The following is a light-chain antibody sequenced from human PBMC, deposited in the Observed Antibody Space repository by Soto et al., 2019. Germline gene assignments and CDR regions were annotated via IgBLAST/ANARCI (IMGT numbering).Light chain of an antibody. CDR1: QGISNS. J-gene: IGKJ1*01. CDR2: DAS. Sequence: DIQMTQSPSSLSASVGDRVTITCRASQGISNSLAWYQQEPGKVPKLLIYDASTLQSGVSSRFSGSGSGTDFTLTISSLQPEDVATYYCQKYDSAPEAFGQVTKVDIK. CDR3: QKYDSAPEA. V-gene: IGKV1-27*01.